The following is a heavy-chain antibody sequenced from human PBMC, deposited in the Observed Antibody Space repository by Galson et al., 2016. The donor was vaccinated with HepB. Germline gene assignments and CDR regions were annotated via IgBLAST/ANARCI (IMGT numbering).Heavy chain of an antibody. CDR3: AIPRGYRYSMDV. Sequence: SLRLSCAASGLTVSANYMSWVRQAPGKGLEWVSVIYSGGSRYYADFVKGRFTISRHNSNNTLYLQMNSLRPKDTAVYFCAIPRGYRYSMDVWGQGTTVTVSS. V-gene: IGHV3-53*04. D-gene: IGHD5-18*01. CDR2: IYSGGSR. CDR1: GLTVSANY. J-gene: IGHJ6*02.